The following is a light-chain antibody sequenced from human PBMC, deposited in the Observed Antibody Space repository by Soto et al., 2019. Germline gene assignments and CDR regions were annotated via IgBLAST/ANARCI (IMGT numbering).Light chain of an antibody. CDR3: GTWDSSLSAVV. V-gene: IGLV1-51*02. Sequence: QSALTQPPSVSAAPGQKVTICCSGSSSNIGNNYVSWYQQLPGTAPKLLIYENNKRPSGIPDRFSGSKSGTSATLGITGLQTGDEADYYCGTWDSSLSAVVFGGGTKVTVL. CDR1: SSNIGNNY. CDR2: ENN. J-gene: IGLJ2*01.